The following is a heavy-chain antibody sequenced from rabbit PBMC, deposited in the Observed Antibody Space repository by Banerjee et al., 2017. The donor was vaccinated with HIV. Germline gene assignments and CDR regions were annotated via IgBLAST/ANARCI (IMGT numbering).Heavy chain of an antibody. Sequence: QLKETGGGLVQPGGSLTLSCTASGIDFSSYYMSWVRQAPGKGLEWIGTIYAGKGRTSYASWVNGRFTISSDNARNTVDLQMSGLTAADTATYFCARDGASGYNFNLWGPGTLVTVS. CDR1: GIDFSSYY. V-gene: IGHV1S7*01. CDR2: IYAGKGRT. CDR3: ARDGASGYNFNL. D-gene: IGHD1-1*01. J-gene: IGHJ4*01.